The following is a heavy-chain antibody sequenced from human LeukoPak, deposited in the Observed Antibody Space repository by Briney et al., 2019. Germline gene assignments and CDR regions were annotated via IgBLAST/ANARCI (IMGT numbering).Heavy chain of an antibody. CDR3: AGVASRFLENDAFDI. D-gene: IGHD3-3*01. Sequence: ASVKVSCKASGYTFTSYYMHWVRQAPGQGLEWMGIINPSGGSTSYAQKFQGRVTMTRDTSTSTVYMELSSLRSEDTAVYYCAGVASRFLENDAFDIWGQGTMVTVSS. J-gene: IGHJ3*02. V-gene: IGHV1-46*01. CDR1: GYTFTSYY. CDR2: INPSGGST.